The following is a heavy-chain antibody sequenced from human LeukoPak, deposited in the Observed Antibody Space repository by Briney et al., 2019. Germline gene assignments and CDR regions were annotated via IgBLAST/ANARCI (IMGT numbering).Heavy chain of an antibody. V-gene: IGHV1-8*01. CDR1: GYTFTSYD. CDR3: ARSHSSGGDAFDI. J-gene: IGHJ3*02. Sequence: ASVKVSCKASGYTFTSYDINWVRQATGQGLEWMGWMNPNSGNTGYAQKFQGRVTMTRNTSISTAYMELSSMRSEDTAVYYCARSHSSGGDAFDIWGQGTMVTVSS. CDR2: MNPNSGNT. D-gene: IGHD6-19*01.